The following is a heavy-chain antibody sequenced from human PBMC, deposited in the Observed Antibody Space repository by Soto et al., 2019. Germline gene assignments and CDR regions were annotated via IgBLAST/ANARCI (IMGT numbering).Heavy chain of an antibody. CDR1: GGSISSSSYY. J-gene: IGHJ6*03. CDR3: ARLGGDCSSTSCNYYYYMDV. D-gene: IGHD2-2*01. CDR2: IYYSGST. V-gene: IGHV4-39*01. Sequence: QLQLQESGPGLVKPSETLSLTCTVSGGSISSSSYYWGWIRQPPGKGLEWIGSIYYSGSTYYNPSLKSRVTISVDTSKNQSSLKLSSVTAADTAVYYCARLGGDCSSTSCNYYYYMDVWGKGTTVTVSS.